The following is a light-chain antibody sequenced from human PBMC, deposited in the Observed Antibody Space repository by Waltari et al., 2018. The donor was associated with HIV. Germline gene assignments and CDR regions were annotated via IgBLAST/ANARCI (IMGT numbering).Light chain of an antibody. CDR2: EAT. V-gene: IGLV2-8*01. J-gene: IGLJ2*01. CDR3: SSFAPTNKFYVL. Sequence: QSTLPPPPSASGSPGKSVTISCTGTRSNIGGSHYVSWYQQHPGKAPKLIMTEATKRPSGVPDRFSGSKSGNTASLTVSGLQADDEALYYCSSFAPTNKFYVLFGGGTTLTVL. CDR1: RSNIGGSHY.